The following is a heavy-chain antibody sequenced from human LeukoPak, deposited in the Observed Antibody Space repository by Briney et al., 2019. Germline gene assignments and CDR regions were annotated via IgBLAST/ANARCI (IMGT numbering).Heavy chain of an antibody. V-gene: IGHV3-49*04. CDR1: GFTFGDYA. D-gene: IGHD3-3*01. CDR2: IRSKAYGGTT. J-gene: IGHJ4*02. Sequence: QSGGSLRLSCTASGFTFGDYAMSWVRQAPGKGLEWVGFIRSKAYGGTTEYAASVKGRFTISRDDSKSIAYLQMNSLKTEDTAVYYCTGGYDFWYFDYWGQGTLVTVSS. CDR3: TGGYDFWYFDY.